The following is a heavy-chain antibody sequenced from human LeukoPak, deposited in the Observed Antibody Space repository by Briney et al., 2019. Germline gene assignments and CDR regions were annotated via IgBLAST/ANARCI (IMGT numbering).Heavy chain of an antibody. CDR1: GFTFSSYS. D-gene: IGHD5-24*01. CDR2: ISSSRSHI. J-gene: IGHJ4*02. Sequence: PGGSLRLSCAAAGFTFSSYSMNWVRQAPGKGLEWVSTISSSRSHIYYADSAKGRFTISRDNAKNSLYLQMHSLRAEATAVYYCARVEWDGYNWVDFDYWGQGTLVTVSS. CDR3: ARVEWDGYNWVDFDY. V-gene: IGHV3-21*01.